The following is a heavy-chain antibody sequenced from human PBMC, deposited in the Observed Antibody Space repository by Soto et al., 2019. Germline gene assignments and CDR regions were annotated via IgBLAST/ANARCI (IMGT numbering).Heavy chain of an antibody. D-gene: IGHD3-10*01. CDR1: GFTFDDYA. V-gene: IGHV3-9*01. J-gene: IGHJ5*02. CDR3: AKDISYYGSGSLGGFDP. Sequence: GGSLRLSCAASGFTFDDYAMHWVRQAPGKGLEWVSGISWNSGSIGYADSVKGRFTISRDNAKNSLYLQMNSLRAEDTALDYLAKDISYYGSGSLGGFDPWGQGTLVTVSS. CDR2: ISWNSGSI.